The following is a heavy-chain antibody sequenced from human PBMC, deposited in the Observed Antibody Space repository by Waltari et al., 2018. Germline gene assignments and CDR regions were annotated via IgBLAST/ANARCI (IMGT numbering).Heavy chain of an antibody. CDR1: GDSIHRVTYY. Sequence: QVQLQESGPGLVEPSQTLSLACSVSGDSIHRVTYYWSWVRQPAGRGLEWLGRIFASGSTDYNPSLKSRVTISVDTSKSQVSLNLTSLTAADSAVYYCARTLEKTYGGWYFDSWGQGTRVTVSS. CDR3: ARTLEKTYGGWYFDS. CDR2: IFASGST. J-gene: IGHJ4*02. D-gene: IGHD3-10*01. V-gene: IGHV4-61*02.